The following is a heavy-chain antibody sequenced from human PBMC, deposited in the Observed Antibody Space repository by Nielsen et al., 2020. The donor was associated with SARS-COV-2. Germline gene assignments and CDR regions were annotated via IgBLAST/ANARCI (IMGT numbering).Heavy chain of an antibody. CDR2: IYYSGET. Sequence: GSLRLSCTVSGGSIINSNSYWGWIRQPPGKGLEWVGSIYYSGETYYNPSLQSRVTISVDTSKNQFSLKLSSVTAADTAVYYCARHSTKSSVGITIFGVVIIPDGMDVWGQGTTVTVSS. CDR3: ARHSTKSSVGITIFGVVIIPDGMDV. CDR1: GGSIINSNSY. J-gene: IGHJ6*02. D-gene: IGHD3-3*01. V-gene: IGHV4-39*01.